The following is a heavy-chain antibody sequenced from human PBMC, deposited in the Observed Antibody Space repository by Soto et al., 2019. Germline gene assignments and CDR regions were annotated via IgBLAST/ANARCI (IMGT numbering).Heavy chain of an antibody. Sequence: HPGGSLRLSCAASGFTFSSYAMHWVRQAPGKGLEWVAVIWYDGSYKYFADSVKGRFTISRDNSKNTLYLQMNSLRAEDTAVYYCARDRYSSGWHVIDYWGQGTLVTVSS. J-gene: IGHJ4*02. V-gene: IGHV3-33*01. CDR3: ARDRYSSGWHVIDY. CDR2: IWYDGSYK. D-gene: IGHD6-19*01. CDR1: GFTFSSYA.